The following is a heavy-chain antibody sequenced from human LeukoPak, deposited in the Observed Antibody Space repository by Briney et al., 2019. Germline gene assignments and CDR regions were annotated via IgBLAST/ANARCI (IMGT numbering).Heavy chain of an antibody. CDR3: AREIRYFDWSKLAEIPSYFDY. V-gene: IGHV1-18*01. D-gene: IGHD3-9*01. Sequence: GASVKVSCKASGYTFTSYGISWVRQAPGQGLERMGWISTYNGNTNYAQKLQGRVTMTTDTSTSTAYMELRSLRSDDTAVYYCAREIRYFDWSKLAEIPSYFDYWGQGTLVTVSS. CDR2: ISTYNGNT. J-gene: IGHJ4*02. CDR1: GYTFTSYG.